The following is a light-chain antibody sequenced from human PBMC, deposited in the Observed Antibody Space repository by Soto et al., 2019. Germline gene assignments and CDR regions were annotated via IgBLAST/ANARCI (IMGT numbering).Light chain of an antibody. CDR1: SSDVGGYNY. J-gene: IGLJ1*01. Sequence: SVLTQPASVSGSPGQSITISCTGTSSDVGGYNYVSWYQQHPVKAPKLMIYDVSNRPSGVSNRFSGSKSGNTASLTISGLQAEDEADYSCSSYTSSSTRVFRTGTKVTV. V-gene: IGLV2-14*01. CDR2: DVS. CDR3: SSYTSSSTRV.